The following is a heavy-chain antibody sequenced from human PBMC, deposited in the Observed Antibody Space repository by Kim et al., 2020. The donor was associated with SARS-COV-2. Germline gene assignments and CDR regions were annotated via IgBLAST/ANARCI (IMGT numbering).Heavy chain of an antibody. CDR1: GYSFTSYW. CDR2: IDPSDSYT. J-gene: IGHJ5*02. D-gene: IGHD4-4*01. Sequence: GESLEISCKGSGYSFTSYWISWVRQMPGKGLEWMGRIDPSDSYTNYSPSFQGHVTISADKSISTAYLQWSSLKASDTAMYYCARHQSRYSNYVNWFDPWGQGTLVTVSS. CDR3: ARHQSRYSNYVNWFDP. V-gene: IGHV5-10-1*01.